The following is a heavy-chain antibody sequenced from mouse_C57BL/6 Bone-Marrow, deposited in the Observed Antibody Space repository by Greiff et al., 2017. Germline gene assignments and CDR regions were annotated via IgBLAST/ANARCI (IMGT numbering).Heavy chain of an antibody. CDR1: GYTFTSYW. Sequence: QVQLQQPGAELVRPGSSVKLSCKASGYTFTSYWMDWVKQRPGQGLEWIGNIYPSASETHYNQKFKDKATLTVDKSSSTAYMQLSSLTSEDSAVYYCARGDYGRGAWFAYWGQGTLVTVSA. V-gene: IGHV1-61*01. CDR2: IYPSASET. CDR3: ARGDYGRGAWFAY. J-gene: IGHJ3*01. D-gene: IGHD1-1*01.